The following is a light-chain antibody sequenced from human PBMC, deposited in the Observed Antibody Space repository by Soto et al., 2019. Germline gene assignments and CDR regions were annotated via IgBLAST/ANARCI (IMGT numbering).Light chain of an antibody. CDR3: MQTLQLTLT. V-gene: IGKV2D-29*01. CDR1: QGLLHSDGKAD. Sequence: DIVLTQTPLSLSVTPGQPASISCKASQGLLHSDGKADLNWYLQKPGQPPHLLTYEVFNRFSGVQDRCRGGRSGPHFTLIISRGEAEDVGVYYCMQTLQLTLTFGGGTQGQVK. J-gene: IGKJ4*01. CDR2: EVF.